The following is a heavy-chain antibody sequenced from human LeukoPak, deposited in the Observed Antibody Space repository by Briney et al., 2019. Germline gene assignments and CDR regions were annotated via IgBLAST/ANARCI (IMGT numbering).Heavy chain of an antibody. D-gene: IGHD6-13*01. Sequence: GGSLRLSCAASGFTFSSYWMSWVRQAPGKGLEWVANIKQDGSEKYYVDSVKGRFTISRDNAKNSLYLQMNSLRAEDTAVYYCARGSSSWFFHHIDYWGQGTLVTVSS. J-gene: IGHJ4*02. CDR3: ARGSSSWFFHHIDY. CDR2: IKQDGSEK. CDR1: GFTFSSYW. V-gene: IGHV3-7*01.